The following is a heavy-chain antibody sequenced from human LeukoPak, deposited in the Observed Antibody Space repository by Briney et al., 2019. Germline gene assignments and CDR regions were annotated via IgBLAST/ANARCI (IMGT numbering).Heavy chain of an antibody. D-gene: IGHD6-19*01. Sequence: SETLSLTCTVSGGSISSSYYWGWIRQPPGKGLEWIGSIYYSGSTYYNPSLKSRVTISIDTSKNQFSLKLTSVTAADTAVYYCARTGYSTGWDRFSFVYWGQGTLVTVSS. CDR3: ARTGYSTGWDRFSFVY. J-gene: IGHJ4*02. CDR1: GGSISSSYY. V-gene: IGHV4-39*01. CDR2: IYYSGST.